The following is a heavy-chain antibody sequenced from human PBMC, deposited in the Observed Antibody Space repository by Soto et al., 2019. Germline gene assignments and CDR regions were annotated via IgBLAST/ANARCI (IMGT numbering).Heavy chain of an antibody. V-gene: IGHV3-33*01. Sequence: GGSLRLSCAASGFTFSSYGMHWVRQAPGKGLEWVAVIWYDGSNKYYADSVKGRFTISRDNSKNTLYLQMNSLRAEDTAVYYCARDLGYCSGGSCYGSGEYYYYGMDVWGQGTTVTVSS. CDR3: ARDLGYCSGGSCYGSGEYYYYGMDV. CDR2: IWYDGSNK. CDR1: GFTFSSYG. J-gene: IGHJ6*02. D-gene: IGHD2-15*01.